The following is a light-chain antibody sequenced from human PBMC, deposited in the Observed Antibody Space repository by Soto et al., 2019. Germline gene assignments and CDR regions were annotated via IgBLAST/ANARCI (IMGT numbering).Light chain of an antibody. CDR3: SSYTSSSTLKV. J-gene: IGLJ2*01. CDR1: SSDVGGYNY. V-gene: IGLV2-14*01. Sequence: QPVLTQPASVSGSPGQSITISCTGTSSDVGGYNYVSWYQQHPGEAPKLMIYDVSNRPSGVSNRFSGSKSGNTASLTISGLQAEDEADYYCSSYTSSSTLKVFGGGTKLTVL. CDR2: DVS.